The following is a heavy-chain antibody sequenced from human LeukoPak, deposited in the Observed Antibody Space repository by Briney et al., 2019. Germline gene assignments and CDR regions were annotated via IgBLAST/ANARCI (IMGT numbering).Heavy chain of an antibody. CDR3: ARSRIVVIAAAGAPFDY. J-gene: IGHJ4*02. V-gene: IGHV4-34*01. Sequence: SETLSLTCAVYGGSFSGYYWSWIRQPPGKGREWIGEINHSGSTNYNPSLKSRVTISVDTSKNQFSLKLSSVTAADTAVYYCARSRIVVIAAAGAPFDYWGQGTLVTVSS. CDR2: INHSGST. CDR1: GGSFSGYY. D-gene: IGHD6-13*01.